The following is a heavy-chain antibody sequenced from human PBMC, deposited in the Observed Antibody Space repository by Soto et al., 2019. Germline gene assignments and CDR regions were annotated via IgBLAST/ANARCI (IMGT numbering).Heavy chain of an antibody. CDR1: GGTFSSYT. CDR2: IIPILGIA. Sequence: QVQLVQSGAEVKKPGSSVKVSCKASGGTFSSYTISWVRQAPGQGLEWMGRIIPILGIANYAQKFQGRVTITADKSTSTAYMELSSLRSEDTAVYYCARDGLYYYDSSGYYYYYGMDVWAQGTTVTVSS. CDR3: ARDGLYYYDSSGYYYYYGMDV. J-gene: IGHJ6*02. D-gene: IGHD3-22*01. V-gene: IGHV1-69*08.